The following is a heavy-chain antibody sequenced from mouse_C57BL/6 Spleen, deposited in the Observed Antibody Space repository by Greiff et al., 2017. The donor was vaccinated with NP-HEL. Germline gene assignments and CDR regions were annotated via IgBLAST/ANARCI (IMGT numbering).Heavy chain of an antibody. CDR1: GFTFSSYG. J-gene: IGHJ1*03. CDR2: ISSGGSYT. D-gene: IGHD1-1*01. CDR3: AREEYGSSDDWYFDV. V-gene: IGHV5-6*01. Sequence: EVQRVESGGDLVKPGGSLKLSCAASGFTFSSYGMSWVRQTPDKRLEWVATISSGGSYTYYPDSVKGRFTISRDNAKNTLYLQMSSLKSEDTAMYYCAREEYGSSDDWYFDVWGTGTTVTVSS.